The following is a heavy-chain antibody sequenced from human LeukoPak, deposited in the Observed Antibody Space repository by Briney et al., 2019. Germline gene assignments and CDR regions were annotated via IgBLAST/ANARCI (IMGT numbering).Heavy chain of an antibody. CDR3: AREGGGPRWLDP. J-gene: IGHJ5*02. CDR1: GGSISSYY. CDR2: INTSGTS. D-gene: IGHD6-25*01. Sequence: SGPTLVKPSETLSLTCNVSGGSISSYYWSWIRQPAGKGLEWIGRINTSGTSNYNPSLRSRVTMSVDTSKNQFSLNLTSVTAADTAVYYCAREGGGPRWLDPWVQGTLVTVSS. V-gene: IGHV4-4*07.